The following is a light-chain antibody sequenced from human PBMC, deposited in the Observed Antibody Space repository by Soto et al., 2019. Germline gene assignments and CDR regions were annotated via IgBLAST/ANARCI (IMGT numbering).Light chain of an antibody. J-gene: IGKJ5*01. V-gene: IGKV1-9*01. Sequence: GDRVTITFRASQGVSSHLAWHQQKPGKAPKLLIYEVSTLQSGVPSRFSGSGSGTDFTLTISSLQPEDFATYYCQHLNGYPITFGQGTRLEIK. CDR3: QHLNGYPIT. CDR1: QGVSSH. CDR2: EVS.